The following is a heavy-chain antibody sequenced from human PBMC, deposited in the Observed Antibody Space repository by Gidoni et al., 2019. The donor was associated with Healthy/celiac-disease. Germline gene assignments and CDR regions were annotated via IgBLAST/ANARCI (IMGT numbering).Heavy chain of an antibody. V-gene: IGHV1-2*02. CDR2: INPNSGGT. CDR1: GYTFTGYY. CDR3: ARAYCGGDCYHHSYYFDY. D-gene: IGHD2-21*02. J-gene: IGHJ4*02. Sequence: QVQLVQSGAEVKKPGASVKVSCKASGYTFTGYYMHWVRQAPGQGLEWMGWINPNSGGTNYAQKFQGRVTMTRDTSISTAYMELSRLRSDDTAVYYCARAYCGGDCYHHSYYFDYWGQGTLVTVSS.